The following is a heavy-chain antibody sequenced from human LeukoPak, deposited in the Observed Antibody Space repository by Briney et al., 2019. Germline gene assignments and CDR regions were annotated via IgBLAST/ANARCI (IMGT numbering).Heavy chain of an antibody. CDR3: ARVLYGAFDFGSGYHPPVFDY. D-gene: IGHD3-3*01. CDR1: GYTFTSYG. J-gene: IGHJ4*02. Sequence: ASVKVSCKASGYTFTSYGISWLRQAPGQGLEWMGWISAYNGNTNYAQKLQGRVTMTTDTSTSTAYMELRSLRSVDTAVYYCARVLYGAFDFGSGYHPPVFDYWGQGTLVTVSS. V-gene: IGHV1-18*01. CDR2: ISAYNGNT.